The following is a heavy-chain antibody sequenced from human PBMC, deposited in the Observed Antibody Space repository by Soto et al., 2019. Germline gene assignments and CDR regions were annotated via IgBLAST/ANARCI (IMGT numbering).Heavy chain of an antibody. CDR1: GGSISSSRCH. CDR2: IKYSGTT. CDR3: ARHGITGSYHDAFDI. V-gene: IGHV4-39*01. Sequence: SETLSLTCTVSGGSISSSRCHWGWIRQPPGKGLEWIASIKYSGTTFYNPSLKSRVTLSVDTSKNQFALKLSSVIAAETAVYNCARHGITGSYHDAFDIWGQGTMVTVSS. D-gene: IGHD1-26*01. J-gene: IGHJ3*02.